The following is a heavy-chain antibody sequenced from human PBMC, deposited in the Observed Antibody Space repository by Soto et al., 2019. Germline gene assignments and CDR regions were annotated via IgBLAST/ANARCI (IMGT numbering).Heavy chain of an antibody. D-gene: IGHD2-21*02. J-gene: IGHJ6*02. CDR3: ARVRGGNSRYYGMDV. CDR1: GFTFSSYG. V-gene: IGHV3-33*01. Sequence: PGGSLRLSCAASGFTFSSYGMHWVRQAPGKGLEWVAVIWYDGSNKYYADSVKGRFTISRDNSKNTLYLQMNSLRAEDTAVYYCARVRGGNSRYYGMDVWGQGTTVTVS. CDR2: IWYDGSNK.